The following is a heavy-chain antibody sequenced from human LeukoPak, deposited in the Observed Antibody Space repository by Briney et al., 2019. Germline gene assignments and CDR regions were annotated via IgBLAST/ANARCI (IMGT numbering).Heavy chain of an antibody. V-gene: IGHV4-59*01. Sequence: SETLSLTCTVSGGSISSYYWSWIRQPPGKGLEWIGYIYYSGRTNYNPSLRSRVTISVDTSKNQFSLKLTSVTAADTAVYYCARGAWLAAADKTGHDWFDPWGQGTLVTVSS. D-gene: IGHD6-13*01. J-gene: IGHJ5*02. CDR3: ARGAWLAAADKTGHDWFDP. CDR1: GGSISSYY. CDR2: IYYSGRT.